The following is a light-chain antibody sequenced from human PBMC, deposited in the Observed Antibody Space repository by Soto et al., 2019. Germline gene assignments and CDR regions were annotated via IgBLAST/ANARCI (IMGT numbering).Light chain of an antibody. CDR1: SGDVGAFKY. CDR3: TAYAGFNNLL. CDR2: EVS. J-gene: IGLJ2*01. V-gene: IGLV2-8*01. Sequence: QSVLTQPPSASGSPGESVTISCTGSSGDVGAFKYVSWFQQFPGKAPKLIIYEVSERPSGVPGRFSGSKSDNTASLTVSGLQADDEGIYFCTAYAGFNNLLFGGGTQLTVL.